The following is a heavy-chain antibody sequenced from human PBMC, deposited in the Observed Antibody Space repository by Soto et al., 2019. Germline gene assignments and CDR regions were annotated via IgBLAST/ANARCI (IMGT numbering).Heavy chain of an antibody. V-gene: IGHV4-4*02. CDR3: ASSGGGEDY. Sequence: QVQLQESGPGLVKPSGTLSLSCAVSGGSISSSHWWTWVRQPPGKGLEWIGEIYHSGSTNYNPSLKSRVTISVDTPRNQFSRNLSSVTAADTAVYYCASSGGGEDYWGQGILVTVSS. CDR2: IYHSGST. J-gene: IGHJ4*02. D-gene: IGHD3-16*01. CDR1: GGSISSSHW.